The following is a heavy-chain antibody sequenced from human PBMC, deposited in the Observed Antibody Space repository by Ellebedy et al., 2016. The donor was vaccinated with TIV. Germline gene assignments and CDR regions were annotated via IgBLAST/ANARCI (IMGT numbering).Heavy chain of an antibody. CDR3: AKDMGQGSLRFGYYGMDV. J-gene: IGHJ6*02. CDR1: GFTFSSYE. D-gene: IGHD5/OR15-5a*01. V-gene: IGHV3-48*03. CDR2: ISSSGSTI. Sequence: GESLKISCAASGFTFSSYEMNWVRKAPGKGLEWVSYISSSGSTIYYADSVKGRFTISRDNAKNSLYLQMNSLRAEDMALYYCAKDMGQGSLRFGYYGMDVWGQGTTVTVSS.